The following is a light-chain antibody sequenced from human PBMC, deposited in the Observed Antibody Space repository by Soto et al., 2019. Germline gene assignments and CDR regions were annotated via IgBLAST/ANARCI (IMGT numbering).Light chain of an antibody. Sequence: DIQKTQSPSTLTASVGDRVTVTCRASQSVGTWLAWYQQKPGRAPHLLIYDASTLASAVPSRFSGSGSGTEFTLTISSLQSDDFATYYCQHYNSFSPWAFGQGTKVGIK. V-gene: IGKV1-5*01. CDR3: QHYNSFSPWA. CDR2: DAS. J-gene: IGKJ1*01. CDR1: QSVGTW.